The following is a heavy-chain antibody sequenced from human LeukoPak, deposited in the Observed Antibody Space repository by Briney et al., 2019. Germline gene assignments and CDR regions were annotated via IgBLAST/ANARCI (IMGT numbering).Heavy chain of an antibody. CDR1: GFTFSSFA. J-gene: IGHJ5*02. V-gene: IGHV3-23*01. CDR3: AKAGPGTTGGWFDP. CDR2: ISGSGGST. D-gene: IGHD1-7*01. Sequence: PGGSLRLSCAASGFTFSSFAMSWVRQAPGKGLDWVSAISGSGGSTYYADSVKGRFTISRDNSKNTLYLQMNSLRAEDTAVYYCAKAGPGTTGGWFDPWGQGTLVTVSS.